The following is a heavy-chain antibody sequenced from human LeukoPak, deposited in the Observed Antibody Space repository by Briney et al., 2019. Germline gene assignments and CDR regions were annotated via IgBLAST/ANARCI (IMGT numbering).Heavy chain of an antibody. CDR3: ATVGYCSGGGCYSLDY. D-gene: IGHD2-15*01. CDR2: IKSKTDGGTT. CDR1: GFTFSNAW. Sequence: GGSLRLSCAASGFTFSNAWMSWFRQAPGKGLGWVGRIKSKTDGGTTDYAAPVKGRFTISRDDSRSTVYLQMSSLRTEDTAVYYCATVGYCSGGGCYSLDYWGQGTLVTVSS. J-gene: IGHJ4*02. V-gene: IGHV3-15*05.